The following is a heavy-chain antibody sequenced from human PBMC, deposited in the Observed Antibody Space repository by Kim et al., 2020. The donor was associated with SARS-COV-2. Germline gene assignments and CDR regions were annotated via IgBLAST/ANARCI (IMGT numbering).Heavy chain of an antibody. V-gene: IGHV3-23*01. CDR2: GDST. Sequence: GDSTYNAGSVKGRFTISRDKSKNTLYLQMNSLRAEDTAVYYCAKDLLGATWGQGTLVTVSS. CDR3: AKDLLGAT. J-gene: IGHJ5*02.